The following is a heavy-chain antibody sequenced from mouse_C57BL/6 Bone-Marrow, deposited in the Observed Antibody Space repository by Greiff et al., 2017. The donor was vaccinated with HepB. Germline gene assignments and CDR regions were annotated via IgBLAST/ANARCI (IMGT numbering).Heavy chain of an antibody. CDR1: GYTFTSYW. Sequence: QVQLQQPGAEFVKPGASVKLSCKASGYTFTSYWMQWVKQRPGQGLEWIGEIDPSDSYINYNQKFKGKATLTVDTSSSTAYMQLSSLTSEDSAVYYCARRASLLSGVAYWGQGTLVTGSA. CDR2: IDPSDSYI. D-gene: IGHD3-1*01. J-gene: IGHJ3*01. V-gene: IGHV1-50*01. CDR3: ARRASLLSGVAY.